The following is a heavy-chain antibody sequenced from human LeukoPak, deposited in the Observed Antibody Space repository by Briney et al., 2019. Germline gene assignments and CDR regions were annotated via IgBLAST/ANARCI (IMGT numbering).Heavy chain of an antibody. Sequence: PSETLSLTCTVSGYSINSGYYWGWIRQSPGKGLEWIGNFYRSGNTYYNPSLKSRVTISVDTSKNQFSLKPSSVTAADTAVYYCARLDGYCTSISCLNWIDPWGQGTLVTVSS. D-gene: IGHD2-2*03. CDR3: ARLDGYCTSISCLNWIDP. CDR1: GYSINSGYY. V-gene: IGHV4-38-2*02. J-gene: IGHJ5*02. CDR2: FYRSGNT.